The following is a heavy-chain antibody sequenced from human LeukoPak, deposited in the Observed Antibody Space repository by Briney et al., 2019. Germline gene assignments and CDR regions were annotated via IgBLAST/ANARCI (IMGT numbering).Heavy chain of an antibody. CDR2: ISSGSSYI. J-gene: IGHJ4*02. D-gene: IGHD3-22*01. CDR1: GFTFSTYS. Sequence: GGSLRLSCAASGFTFSTYSMNWVRQAPGKGLEWVSSISSGSSYIYYADSVKGRFTISRDNAKNSLYLQMNSLRAEDTAVYYCAFDSSGYYWARLYWGQGTLATVSS. CDR3: AFDSSGYYWARLY. V-gene: IGHV3-21*01.